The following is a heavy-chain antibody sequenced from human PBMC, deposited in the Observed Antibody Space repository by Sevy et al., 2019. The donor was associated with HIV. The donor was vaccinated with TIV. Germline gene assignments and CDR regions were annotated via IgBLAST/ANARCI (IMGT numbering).Heavy chain of an antibody. CDR1: GFTFNEYG. Sequence: GGSLRLSCAVSGFTFNEYGMSWVRQVPGKGLEWVSGINWNGADTDYADSVKGRFTISRDNAKNSLYMQMNSLRAEDTAVNFCAKNKGITCGGIVAQYFDCWGRGTLVTVSS. J-gene: IGHJ4*02. V-gene: IGHV3-20*04. D-gene: IGHD3-16*02. CDR2: INWNGADT. CDR3: AKNKGITCGGIVAQYFDC.